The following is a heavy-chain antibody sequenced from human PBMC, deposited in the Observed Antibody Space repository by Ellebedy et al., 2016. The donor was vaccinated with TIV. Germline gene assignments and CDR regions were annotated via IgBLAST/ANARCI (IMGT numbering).Heavy chain of an antibody. CDR2: INPSGGST. CDR1: GYTFTSYY. D-gene: IGHD3-9*01. Sequence: ASVKVSXXASGYTFTSYYMHWVRQAPGQGLEWMGIINPSGGSTSYAQKFQGRVTMTRDTSTSTVYMELSSLRSEDTAVYYCARGGLRYFDWSFDAFDIWGQGTMVTVSS. J-gene: IGHJ3*02. CDR3: ARGGLRYFDWSFDAFDI. V-gene: IGHV1-46*01.